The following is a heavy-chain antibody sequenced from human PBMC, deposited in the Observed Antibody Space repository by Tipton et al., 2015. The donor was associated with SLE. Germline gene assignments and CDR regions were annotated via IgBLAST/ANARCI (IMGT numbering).Heavy chain of an antibody. D-gene: IGHD4-17*01. CDR2: ISGSGRST. V-gene: IGHV3-23*01. CDR3: AKDQSTVTNWFDP. CDR1: GFTFSNYG. Sequence: GSLRLSCAASGFTFSNYGMSWVRQAPGKGLEWVAGISGSGRSTYYGDSVKGRFTISRDNSENTLYVQMNSLRAEDTAVYYCAKDQSTVTNWFDPWGQGTLVTVSS. J-gene: IGHJ5*02.